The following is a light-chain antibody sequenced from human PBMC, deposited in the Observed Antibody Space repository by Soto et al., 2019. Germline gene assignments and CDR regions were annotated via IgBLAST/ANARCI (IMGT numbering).Light chain of an antibody. CDR3: QQSYSTPQT. V-gene: IGKV1-39*01. CDR2: AAS. CDR1: QSISNY. Sequence: DLQMTQSPSSLSASVGDRVTITCQASQSISNYLNWYQQKPGKAPKLLIYAASSLQSGVPSRFSGSGSGTDFTLTISSLQPEDFATYYCQQSYSTPQTFGQGTKLEIK. J-gene: IGKJ2*01.